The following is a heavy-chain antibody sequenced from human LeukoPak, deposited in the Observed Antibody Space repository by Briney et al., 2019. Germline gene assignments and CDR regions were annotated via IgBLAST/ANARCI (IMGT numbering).Heavy chain of an antibody. CDR3: ARDYYNSSGYFYGGY. D-gene: IGHD3-22*01. J-gene: IGHJ4*02. V-gene: IGHV3-30-3*01. CDR1: GLTFSSYT. Sequence: QPGRSLRLSCAASGLTFSSYTMHWLRQAPGKGLEWVAVISYDGSNTYYADSVKGRFTISRDNSKNTLYLQMNGLRPEDTAIYYSARDYYNSSGYFYGGYWGQGSLVTVSS. CDR2: ISYDGSNT.